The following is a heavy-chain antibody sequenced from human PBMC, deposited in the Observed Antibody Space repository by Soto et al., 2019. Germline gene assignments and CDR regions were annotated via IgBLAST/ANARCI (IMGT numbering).Heavy chain of an antibody. J-gene: IGHJ4*02. V-gene: IGHV2-5*08. CDR2: IERDDDK. CDR1: GFSLTSPGMC. CDR3: AHAGDYDLLTFDH. D-gene: IGHD4-17*01. Sequence: SGPTLVNPTETLTLTCTFSGFSLTSPGMCVSWIRQSPGKALEWLALIERDDDKRYSPSLKDRLAISKDTSSNQVVLTITNIDPGDSATYFCAHAGDYDLLTFDHWGPGTLVTVSS.